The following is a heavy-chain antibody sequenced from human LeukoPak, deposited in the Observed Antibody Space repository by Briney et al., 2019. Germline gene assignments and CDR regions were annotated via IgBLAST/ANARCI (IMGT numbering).Heavy chain of an antibody. D-gene: IGHD2-8*02. CDR2: SRNKASSYTT. J-gene: IGHJ4*02. CDR1: GFKFSDHY. Sequence: PGGSLRLSCAASGFKFSDHYIDWVRQAPGKGLEWVGRSRNKASSYTTEYAASVKGRFTISRDNAKNSLYLQMNSLRVEDTAVYYCASYLYWWSDLGHWGQGTLVTVSS. V-gene: IGHV3-72*01. CDR3: ASYLYWWSDLGH.